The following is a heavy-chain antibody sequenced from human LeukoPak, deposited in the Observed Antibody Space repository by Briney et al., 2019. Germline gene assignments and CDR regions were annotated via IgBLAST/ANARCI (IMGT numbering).Heavy chain of an antibody. J-gene: IGHJ4*02. CDR3: ARFRPPHATAMIVVVPVFVDY. CDR2: ISSSGSTI. Sequence: GGSLRLSCAASGFTFSSYEMNWVRQAPGKGLEWVSYISSSGSTIYYADSVKGRFTISRDNAKNSLYLQMNSLRAEDTAVYYCARFRPPHATAMIVVVPVFVDYWGQGTLFTVSS. CDR1: GFTFSSYE. V-gene: IGHV3-48*03. D-gene: IGHD2-2*01.